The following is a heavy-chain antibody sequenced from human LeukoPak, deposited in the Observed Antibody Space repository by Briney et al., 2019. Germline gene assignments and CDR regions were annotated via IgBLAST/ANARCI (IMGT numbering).Heavy chain of an antibody. CDR3: AKDLPDYGDYIEGY. D-gene: IGHD4-17*01. J-gene: IGHJ4*02. CDR1: GFTFSSFG. V-gene: IGHV3-23*01. Sequence: GGSLRLSCAASGFTFSSFGMSWVRRAPGKGLEWVSTISGSGGIIDYADSVKGRFTFSRDNSRNMVYLQMNSLRAEDTAVYYCAKDLPDYGDYIEGYWGQGTLVTVSS. CDR2: ISGSGGII.